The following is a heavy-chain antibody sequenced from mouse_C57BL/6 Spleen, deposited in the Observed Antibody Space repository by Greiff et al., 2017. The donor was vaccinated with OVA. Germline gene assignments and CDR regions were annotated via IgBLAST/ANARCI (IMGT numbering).Heavy chain of an antibody. CDR2: IYPRGGNT. CDR3: ARWDGITTVVDQFDY. V-gene: IGHV1-81*01. J-gene: IGHJ2*01. CDR1: GYTFTSYG. Sequence: QVQLQQSGAELARPGASVKLSCKASGYTFTSYGISWVKQRPGQGLEWIGEIYPRGGNTYYNEKFKGKATLTADKSSSTAYMELRSLTSEDSAVYFCARWDGITTVVDQFDYWGQGTTLTVSS. D-gene: IGHD1-1*01.